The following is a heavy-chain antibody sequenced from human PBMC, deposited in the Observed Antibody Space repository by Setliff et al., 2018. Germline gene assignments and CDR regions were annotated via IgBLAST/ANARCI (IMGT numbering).Heavy chain of an antibody. CDR3: ARKVEQWLTPHFDY. D-gene: IGHD6-19*01. Sequence: SETLSLTCAAYGGTFSDYHWTWIRQSPEKGLEWIGEINHRGSTNYNPSLKSRVTISIDTSKDQFSLRLSSVTAADTAVYYCARKVEQWLTPHFDYWGQGALVTVSS. CDR2: INHRGST. J-gene: IGHJ4*02. V-gene: IGHV4-34*01. CDR1: GGTFSDYH.